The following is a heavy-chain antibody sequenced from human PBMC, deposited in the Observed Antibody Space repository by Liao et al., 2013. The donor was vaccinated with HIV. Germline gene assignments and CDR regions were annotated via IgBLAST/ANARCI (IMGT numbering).Heavy chain of an antibody. V-gene: IGHV4-61*02. D-gene: IGHD1-26*01. Sequence: QVQLQESGPGLVKPSQTLSLTCTVSGGSISSGVQYWSWIRQPAGKALEWIGSIYTTGSTKYDPSLKSRVTISVDTSTNQFSLKLTGVTAADTAVYYCARGRRVGATRGYYFDSWGQGTLVTVSS. CDR1: GGSISSGVQY. CDR2: IYTTGST. CDR3: ARGRRVGATRGYYFDS. J-gene: IGHJ4*02.